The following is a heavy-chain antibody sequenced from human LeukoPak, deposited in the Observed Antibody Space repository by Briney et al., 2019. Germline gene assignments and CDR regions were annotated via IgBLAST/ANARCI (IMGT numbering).Heavy chain of an antibody. Sequence: GSLRLSCAASGFTVSNNYMSWVRQAPGKGLEWVSVIYSGGRTYYADSVKGRFTISRDNSKHTLYLQMNSLRPEDTAVYYCARGGGVQYYFDYWGQGTLVTVSS. J-gene: IGHJ4*02. V-gene: IGHV3-53*01. CDR2: IYSGGRT. CDR1: GFTVSNNY. D-gene: IGHD2-8*02. CDR3: ARGGGVQYYFDY.